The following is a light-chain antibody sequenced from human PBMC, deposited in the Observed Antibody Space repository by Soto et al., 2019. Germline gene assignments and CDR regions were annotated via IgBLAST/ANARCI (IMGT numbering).Light chain of an antibody. Sequence: QSVLTQPPSASGSPGQSVTISCTGTSRDVGGYNYVSWYQQHPGKAPQLMICEVSKRPSGVPDRFSGSKSGNTASLTVSGLQADDEADYYCSSYAGSNNFGVFGGGTKVTVL. CDR3: SSYAGSNNFGV. V-gene: IGLV2-8*01. CDR2: EVS. J-gene: IGLJ2*01. CDR1: SRDVGGYNY.